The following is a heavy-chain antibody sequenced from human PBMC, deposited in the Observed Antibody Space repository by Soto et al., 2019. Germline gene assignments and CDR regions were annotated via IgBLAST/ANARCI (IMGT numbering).Heavy chain of an antibody. Sequence: QVQLQQWGAGLLKPSETLSLTCAVYGRSFSGYYWSWIRQPPGKGLEWIGEINHSGSTNYNPSLTGRATXSXDXXQTQFSLKLSSVTAADTAVYYCARAYGGNSGVFDYWGQGTLVTVSS. CDR3: ARAYGGNSGVFDY. J-gene: IGHJ4*02. CDR2: INHSGST. CDR1: GRSFSGYY. D-gene: IGHD4-17*01. V-gene: IGHV4-34*01.